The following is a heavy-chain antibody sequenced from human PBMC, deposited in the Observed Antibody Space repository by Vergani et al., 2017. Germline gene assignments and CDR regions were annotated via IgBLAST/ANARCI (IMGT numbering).Heavy chain of an antibody. D-gene: IGHD6-13*01. CDR3: AKDISSSERYLDF. CDR1: GFGFSTHT. CDR2: ISNTGHGT. Sequence: EVQPVESGGGLVKPGGSLRLSCAASGFGFSTHTMTWVRQAPGKGLEWVTFISNTGHGTLYADAVKGRFTVSRDNSKNTVYLQMNSLRVEDTAIYYCAKDISSSERYLDFWGQGTLVTVSA. J-gene: IGHJ4*02. V-gene: IGHV3-23*04.